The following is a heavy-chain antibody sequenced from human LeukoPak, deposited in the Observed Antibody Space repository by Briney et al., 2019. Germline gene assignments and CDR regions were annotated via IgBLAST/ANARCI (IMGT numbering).Heavy chain of an antibody. Sequence: PSETLSLTCAVYGGSFSGYYWSWIRQPPGKGLEWIGEINHSGGTNYNPSLKSRVTISVDTSKNQFSLKLSSVIAADTAVYYCARRGPYYYGSGSYSPNWFDPWGQGTLVTVSS. CDR1: GGSFSGYY. CDR2: INHSGGT. J-gene: IGHJ5*02. V-gene: IGHV4-34*01. D-gene: IGHD3-10*01. CDR3: ARRGPYYYGSGSYSPNWFDP.